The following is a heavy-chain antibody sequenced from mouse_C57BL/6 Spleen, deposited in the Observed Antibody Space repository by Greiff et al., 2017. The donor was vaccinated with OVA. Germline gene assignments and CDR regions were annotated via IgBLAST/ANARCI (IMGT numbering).Heavy chain of an antibody. Sequence: VQLQQPGAELVKPGASVKLSCKASGYTFTSYWMHWVKQRPGQGLEWIGMIHPNSGSTNYNEKFKSKATLTVDKSSSTAYMQLSSLTSEDSAVYYCATYGNPYYYAMDYWGQGTSVTVSS. D-gene: IGHD2-1*01. V-gene: IGHV1-64*01. CDR2: IHPNSGST. CDR1: GYTFTSYW. J-gene: IGHJ4*01. CDR3: ATYGNPYYYAMDY.